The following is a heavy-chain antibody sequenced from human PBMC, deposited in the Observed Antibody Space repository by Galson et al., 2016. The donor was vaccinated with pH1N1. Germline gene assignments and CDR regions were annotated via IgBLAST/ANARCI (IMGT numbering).Heavy chain of an antibody. CDR3: ARPGDMSPRKGMDV. Sequence: SLRLSCAASGFTFSSYGMHWVRQAPGKGLEWVANIKQDGSQIYYVDSVKGRFTISRDNAKNSLYLQMNSLRGEDTAVYYCARPGDMSPRKGMDVWGQGTTVIVSS. V-gene: IGHV3-7*03. J-gene: IGHJ6*02. CDR1: GFTFSSYG. CDR2: IKQDGSQI. D-gene: IGHD3-9*01.